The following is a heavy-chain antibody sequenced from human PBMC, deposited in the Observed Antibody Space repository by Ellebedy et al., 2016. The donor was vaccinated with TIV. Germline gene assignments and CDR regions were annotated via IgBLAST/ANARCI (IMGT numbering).Heavy chain of an antibody. D-gene: IGHD3-10*01. CDR1: GYTFISYY. J-gene: IGHJ5*02. CDR3: ARDLFWSSSSFSGSGSYYNSGWFDP. V-gene: IGHV1-46*01. CDR2: INPSGGST. Sequence: ASVKVSXKASGYTFISYYMHWVRQAPGQGLEWMGIINPSGGSTNYAQKLQGRVTMTTDTSTSTAYMELRSLRSDATAVYYCARDLFWSSSSFSGSGSYYNSGWFDPWGQGTLVTVSS.